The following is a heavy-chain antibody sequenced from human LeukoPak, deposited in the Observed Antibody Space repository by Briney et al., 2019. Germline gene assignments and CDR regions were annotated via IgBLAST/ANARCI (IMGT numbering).Heavy chain of an antibody. D-gene: IGHD4/OR15-4a*01. CDR2: IYTSGST. J-gene: IGHJ4*02. Sequence: SETLSPTCTVSGGSISSYYWSWIRQPPGKGLEWIGYIYTSGSTNYNPSLKSRVTISVDTSKNQFSLKLSSVTAADTAVYYCARDYSYPDYWGQGTLVTVSS. V-gene: IGHV4-4*09. CDR1: GGSISSYY. CDR3: ARDYSYPDY.